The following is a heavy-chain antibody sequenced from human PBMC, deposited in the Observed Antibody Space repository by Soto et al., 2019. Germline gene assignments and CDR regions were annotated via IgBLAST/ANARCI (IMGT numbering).Heavy chain of an antibody. D-gene: IGHD2-21*02. CDR1: GGSISSGGYY. CDR2: IYYSGST. Sequence: QVQLQESGPGLVKPSQNLSLTWTVSGGSISSGGYYWSWIRQRPGKGLEWIGYIYYSGSTYYNPSLKCRVTISVDTSKNQFSLQLSSVTAADTAVYYCARVCGGDCHYGMDVWGQGTTVTVS. CDR3: ARVCGGDCHYGMDV. J-gene: IGHJ6*02. V-gene: IGHV4-31*02.